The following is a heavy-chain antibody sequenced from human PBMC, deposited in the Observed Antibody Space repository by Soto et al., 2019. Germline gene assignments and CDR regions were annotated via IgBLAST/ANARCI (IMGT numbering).Heavy chain of an antibody. CDR2: ISYDGSNK. Sequence: GGSLRLSCAASGFTFSSYAMHWVRQAPGKGLEWVAVISYDGSNKYYADSVKGRFTISRDNSKNTLYLQINSLRAEDTAVYYCARDQVAGFNYFDYRGQGTLVTVSS. D-gene: IGHD6-19*01. J-gene: IGHJ4*02. CDR1: GFTFSSYA. CDR3: ARDQVAGFNYFDY. V-gene: IGHV3-30-3*01.